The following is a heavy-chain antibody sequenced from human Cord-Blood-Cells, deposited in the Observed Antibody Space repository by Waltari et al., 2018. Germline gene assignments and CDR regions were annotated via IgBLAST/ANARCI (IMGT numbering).Heavy chain of an antibody. Sequence: QVQLVQSGAEVKKPGPSVKVSCKVSGYTLTELSMHWVRNARGKGLEWMGGFDPEDGETIYAQKFQGRVTMTEDTSTDTAYMELSSLRSEDTAVYYCATDRITMVRGVNDAFDIWGQGTMVTVSS. J-gene: IGHJ3*02. CDR3: ATDRITMVRGVNDAFDI. D-gene: IGHD3-10*01. CDR2: FDPEDGET. CDR1: GYTLTELS. V-gene: IGHV1-24*01.